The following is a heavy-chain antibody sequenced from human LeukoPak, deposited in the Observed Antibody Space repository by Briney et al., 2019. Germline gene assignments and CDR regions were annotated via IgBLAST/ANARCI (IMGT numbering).Heavy chain of an antibody. D-gene: IGHD2-21*01. J-gene: IGHJ3*02. CDR1: GDSVTSGGYY. Sequence: SETLSLTCAVSGDSVTSGGYYWTWIHHHPGKGLEWIGYISNSGTTSYNPSLKSRVSISVDTSDNQFSLRLTSVTAADTAVYYCARDVVVTSSPDAFDIWGQGTMVTVSS. V-gene: IGHV4-31*11. CDR2: ISNSGTT. CDR3: ARDVVVTSSPDAFDI.